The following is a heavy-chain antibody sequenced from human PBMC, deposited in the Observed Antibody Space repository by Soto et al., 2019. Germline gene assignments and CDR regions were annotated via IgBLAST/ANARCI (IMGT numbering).Heavy chain of an antibody. V-gene: IGHV3-23*01. CDR2: ISASGNSP. J-gene: IGHJ4*02. Sequence: EVQLLESGGGLVQPGGSLRLSCAASGFTFSTYAMNWVRQAPGKGLEWVSDISASGNSPYYADSVKGRFTISRDNAKNSLYLQMNSLRAEDTAVYYCARDLKPSTAVTLVVDCWGQGTLVTVSS. D-gene: IGHD4-4*01. CDR1: GFTFSTYA. CDR3: ARDLKPSTAVTLVVDC.